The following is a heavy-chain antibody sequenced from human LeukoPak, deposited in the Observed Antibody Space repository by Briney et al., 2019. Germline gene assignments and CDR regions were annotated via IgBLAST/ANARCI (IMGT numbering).Heavy chain of an antibody. V-gene: IGHV4-61*02. Sequence: PSETLSLTCTVSGGSISSGSYYWSWIRQPAGKGLEWIGRIYTSGSTNYNPSLKSRVTISGDTSKNQFSLKLSSVTAADTAVYYCARDGSYYDSGGYYGWFDPWGQGTLVTVSS. D-gene: IGHD3-10*01. J-gene: IGHJ5*02. CDR3: ARDGSYYDSGGYYGWFDP. CDR1: GGSISSGSYY. CDR2: IYTSGST.